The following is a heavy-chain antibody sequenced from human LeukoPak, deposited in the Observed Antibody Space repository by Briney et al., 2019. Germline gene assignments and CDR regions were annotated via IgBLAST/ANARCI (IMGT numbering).Heavy chain of an antibody. CDR1: GFTFSSYG. D-gene: IGHD5-18*01. CDR2: ISYDGSNK. J-gene: IGHJ4*02. Sequence: PGGSLRLSCAASGFTFSSYGMHWVRQAPGKGLEWVAVISYDGSNKYYADSVKGRFTISRDNSKNTLYLQMNSLRAEDTAVYYCAKELAISYGFSSFGYWGQGTLVTVSS. CDR3: AKELAISYGFSSFGY. V-gene: IGHV3-30*18.